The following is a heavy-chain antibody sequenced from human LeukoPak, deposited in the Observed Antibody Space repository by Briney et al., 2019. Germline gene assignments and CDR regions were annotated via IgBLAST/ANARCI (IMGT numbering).Heavy chain of an antibody. CDR1: GFTFSSYS. Sequence: PGGSLRLSCAASGFTFSSYSMNWVRQAPGKGLEWVSSISSSSDYIYYADSLKGRFTISRDNAKNALYPQMNSLRVEDTAVYYCAREEGGAGLYGFDIWGQGTMVTVSS. CDR3: AREEGGAGLYGFDI. CDR2: ISSSSDYI. J-gene: IGHJ3*02. V-gene: IGHV3-21*01. D-gene: IGHD1-26*01.